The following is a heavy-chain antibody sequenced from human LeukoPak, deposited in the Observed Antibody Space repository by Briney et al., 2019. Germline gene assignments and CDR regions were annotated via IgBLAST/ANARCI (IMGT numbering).Heavy chain of an antibody. CDR1: GGSISSGDYY. J-gene: IGHJ3*02. CDR3: ARAHGPLSSGWYQDAFDI. D-gene: IGHD6-19*01. CDR2: IYYSGST. Sequence: SQTLSLTCTVSGGSISSGDYYWGWIRQHPAKGLEWIGYIYYSGSTYYNPSLKSRATISIDTSKNQLSLKLSSVTAADTAVYYCARAHGPLSSGWYQDAFDIWGQGTMVTVSS. V-gene: IGHV4-31*03.